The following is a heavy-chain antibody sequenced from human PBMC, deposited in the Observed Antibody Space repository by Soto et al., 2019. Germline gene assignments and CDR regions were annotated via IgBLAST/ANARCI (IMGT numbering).Heavy chain of an antibody. CDR3: ASHKPEQLAPDY. CDR2: IDPSDSYT. Sequence: PGESLKISCKGSGYSFTSYWISWVRQMPGKGLEWMGRIDPSDSYTNYSPSFQGHVTISAGKSISTAYLQWSSLKASDTAMYYCASHKPEQLAPDYWGQGTLVTVSS. D-gene: IGHD6-13*01. J-gene: IGHJ4*02. V-gene: IGHV5-10-1*01. CDR1: GYSFTSYW.